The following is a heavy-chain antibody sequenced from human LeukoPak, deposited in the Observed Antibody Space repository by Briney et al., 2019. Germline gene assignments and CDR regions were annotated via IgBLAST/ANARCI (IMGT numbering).Heavy chain of an antibody. CDR1: GFTFSSYE. CDR3: ARVPNHIVVVVAATQYFDY. J-gene: IGHJ4*02. CDR2: ISSSGSTI. V-gene: IGHV3-48*03. D-gene: IGHD2-15*01. Sequence: AGGSLRLSCAASGFTFSSYEVNWVRQAPGKGLEWVSYISSSGSTIYYADSVKGRFTISRDSAKNSLYLQMNSLRAEDTAVYYCARVPNHIVVVVAATQYFDYWGQGTLVTVSS.